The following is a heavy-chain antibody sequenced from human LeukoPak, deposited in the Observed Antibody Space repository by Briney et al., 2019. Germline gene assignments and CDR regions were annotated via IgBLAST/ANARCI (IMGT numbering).Heavy chain of an antibody. CDR3: ARGTYSGYDLGT. CDR1: GYTFTNYD. V-gene: IGHV1-2*02. J-gene: IGHJ4*02. D-gene: IGHD5-12*01. CDR2: INPNSGGT. Sequence: ASVKVSCKASGYTFTNYDINWVRQATGQGLEWMGWINPNSGGTNYAQKFQGRVTMTRDTSISTAYMELSRLRSDDTAVYYCARGTYSGYDLGTWGQGTLVTVSS.